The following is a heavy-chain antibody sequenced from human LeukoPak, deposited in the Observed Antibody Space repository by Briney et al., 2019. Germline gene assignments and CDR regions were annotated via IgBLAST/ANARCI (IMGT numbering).Heavy chain of an antibody. CDR1: GFTFSSYW. V-gene: IGHV3-74*01. J-gene: IGHJ4*02. CDR2: INSDGSRT. CDR3: ARLMEWELANFDY. Sequence: GGSLRLSCAASGFTFSSYWMHWVRQAPGKGLVWVSRINSDGSRTNYADSVKGRFTISRDNSKNTLYLQMNSLRAEDTAVYYCARLMEWELANFDYWGQGTLVTVSS. D-gene: IGHD1-26*01.